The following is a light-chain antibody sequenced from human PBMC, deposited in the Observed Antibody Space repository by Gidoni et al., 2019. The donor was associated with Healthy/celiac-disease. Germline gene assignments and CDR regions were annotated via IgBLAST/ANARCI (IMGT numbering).Light chain of an antibody. V-gene: IGKV3-11*01. CDR1: PSVSSD. CDR2: DAS. Sequence: EIVLTQSPATLSLSPGERATLSSRASPSVSSDLAWYQQKPGQAPRLLIYDASNRATGSPARFRGSGSGTDFTLTISSLEPEDFAVYYCQQRSNWLVTFGQGTKVEIK. J-gene: IGKJ1*01. CDR3: QQRSNWLVT.